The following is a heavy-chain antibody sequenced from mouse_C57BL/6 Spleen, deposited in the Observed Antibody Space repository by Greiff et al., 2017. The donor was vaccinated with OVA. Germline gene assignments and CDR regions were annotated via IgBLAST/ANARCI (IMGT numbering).Heavy chain of an antibody. Sequence: VQLKESGPELVQPGASVKISCKASGYSFTDYNMNWVKQSHGTSLEWIGVINPYSGTTSYTQTFTGKATLTVDQSSSTAYMQLNSLTSEDSAVYYCARGELRPHYVDYWGQGTTLTVSS. J-gene: IGHJ2*01. CDR1: GYSFTDYN. D-gene: IGHD3-2*02. V-gene: IGHV1-39*01. CDR3: ARGELRPHYVDY. CDR2: INPYSGTT.